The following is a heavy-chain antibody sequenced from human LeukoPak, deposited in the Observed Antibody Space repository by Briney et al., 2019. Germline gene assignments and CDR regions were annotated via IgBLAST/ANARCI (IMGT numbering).Heavy chain of an antibody. CDR3: ARVKAAAGIYFDY. CDR2: IHHSGST. Sequence: PSETLSLTCAVSGGSISSGGYSWSWIRQPPGKGLEWIGYIHHSGSTYYNPSLKSRVTISVDRSKNQFSLKLSSVTAADTAVYYCARVKAAAGIYFDYWGQGTLVTVSS. CDR1: GGSISSGGYS. D-gene: IGHD6-13*01. J-gene: IGHJ4*02. V-gene: IGHV4-30-2*01.